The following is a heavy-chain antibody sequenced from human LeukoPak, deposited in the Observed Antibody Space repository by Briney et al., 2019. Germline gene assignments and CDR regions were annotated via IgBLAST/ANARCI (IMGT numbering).Heavy chain of an antibody. J-gene: IGHJ4*02. V-gene: IGHV3-30-3*01. CDR1: GFTFSSYA. CDR3: ARGEMATSEASY. D-gene: IGHD5-24*01. Sequence: GRSLRLSCAASGFTFSSYAMHWVRQAPGKGLEWVAVISYDGSNKYYADSVKGRFTISRDNSKNTLYLQMNSLRAEDTAVYYCARGEMATSEASYWGQGTLVTVSS. CDR2: ISYDGSNK.